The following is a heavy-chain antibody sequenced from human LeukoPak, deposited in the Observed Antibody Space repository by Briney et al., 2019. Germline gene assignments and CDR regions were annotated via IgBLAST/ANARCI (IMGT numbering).Heavy chain of an antibody. CDR3: ARATFVVVPAANLTYYYYGMDV. Sequence: SETLSLTCTVSGGSISSYYWSWIRQPPGKGLEWIGYIYYSGSTNYNPSLKSRVTISVDTSKNQFPLKLSSVTAADTAVYYCARATFVVVPAANLTYYYYGMDVWGQGTTVTVSS. CDR1: GGSISSYY. J-gene: IGHJ6*02. V-gene: IGHV4-59*12. D-gene: IGHD2-2*01. CDR2: IYYSGST.